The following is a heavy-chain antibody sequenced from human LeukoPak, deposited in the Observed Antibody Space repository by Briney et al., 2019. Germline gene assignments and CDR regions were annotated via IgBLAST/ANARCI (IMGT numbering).Heavy chain of an antibody. CDR1: GYSISSGYY. CDR3: ARVRISSGSNWFDP. Sequence: PSETLSLTCTVSGYSISSGYYWGWIRQPPGKGLEWIGSIYHSGSTYYNPSLKSRVTISVDTSKNQFSLKLSSVTAADTAVYYCARVRISSGSNWFDPWGQGTLVTVPS. V-gene: IGHV4-38-2*02. J-gene: IGHJ5*02. CDR2: IYHSGST. D-gene: IGHD1-26*01.